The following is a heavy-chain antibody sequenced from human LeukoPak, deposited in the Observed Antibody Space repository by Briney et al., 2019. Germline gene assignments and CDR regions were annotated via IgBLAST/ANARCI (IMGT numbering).Heavy chain of an antibody. V-gene: IGHV4-59*08. J-gene: IGHJ4*02. D-gene: IGHD3-22*01. CDR3: ARASYSYDISGWVPFDY. Sequence: SETLSLTCTVSGGSISSYYWSWIRQPPGKGLEWIGYIYYSGSTNYNPSLKSRVTISVDTSKNQFSLRLSSVTAADTAVYYCARASYSYDISGWVPFDYWGQGTLVTVSS. CDR1: GGSISSYY. CDR2: IYYSGST.